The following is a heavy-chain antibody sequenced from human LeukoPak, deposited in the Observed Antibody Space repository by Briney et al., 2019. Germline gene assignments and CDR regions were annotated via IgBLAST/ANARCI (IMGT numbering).Heavy chain of an antibody. CDR2: IYYSGST. D-gene: IGHD3-22*01. J-gene: IGHJ1*01. Sequence: PSETLSLTCTVSGGSISSSNYYWDWIRQPPGKRLEWIGCIYYSGSTYYNPSLKSRVTISVDTSKNHFSLKLSSVTAADTAVYYCASPNYYDTSGNEYFHHWGQGTLVTVSP. CDR3: ASPNYYDTSGNEYFHH. CDR1: GGSISSSNYY. V-gene: IGHV4-39*02.